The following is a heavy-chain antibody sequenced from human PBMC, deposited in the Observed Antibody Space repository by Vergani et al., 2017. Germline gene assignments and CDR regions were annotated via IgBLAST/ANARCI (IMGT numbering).Heavy chain of an antibody. D-gene: IGHD2-15*01. V-gene: IGHV4-39*01. J-gene: IGHJ4*02. CDR2: MDYSGST. Sequence: QVQLQESGPGLVKPSETLSLTCTVSGDSVISTDYHWGWIRHPPGKGLEWIGSMDYSGSTSYNPSLESRISISFETPKNQFSLRLTSVTAADTDVYYCASKRGACRAAYCHSYDFWGPGTLVGVSS. CDR1: GDSVISTDYH. CDR3: ASKRGACRAAYCHSYDF.